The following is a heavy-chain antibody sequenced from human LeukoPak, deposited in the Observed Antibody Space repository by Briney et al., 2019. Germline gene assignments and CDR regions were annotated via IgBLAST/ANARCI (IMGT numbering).Heavy chain of an antibody. CDR3: ARGRYGGNSDS. CDR1: GYTFTSYY. V-gene: IGHV1-46*01. J-gene: IGHJ5*01. D-gene: IGHD4-23*01. CDR2: INPSGGST. Sequence: ASVKVSCKASGYTFTSYYMHWVRQAPGQGLEWMGIINPSGGSTSYAQKFQGRVTMTRDMSTSTVYMELSSLRPEDTAVYYCARGRYGGNSDSWGQGTLVTVSS.